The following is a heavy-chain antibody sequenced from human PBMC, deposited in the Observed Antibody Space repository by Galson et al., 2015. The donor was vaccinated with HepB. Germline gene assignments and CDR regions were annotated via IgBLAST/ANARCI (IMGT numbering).Heavy chain of an antibody. J-gene: IGHJ4*02. V-gene: IGHV1-69*06. CDR2: IIPIFGTA. D-gene: IGHD4-17*01. CDR3: ARDLVRDYGDETHSPYFDY. CDR1: GGTFSSYA. Sequence: SVKVSCKASGGTFSSYAISWVRQAPGQGLEWMGGIIPIFGTANYAQKFQGRVTITADKSTSTAYMELSSLRSEDTAVYYCARDLVRDYGDETHSPYFDYWGQGTLVTVSS.